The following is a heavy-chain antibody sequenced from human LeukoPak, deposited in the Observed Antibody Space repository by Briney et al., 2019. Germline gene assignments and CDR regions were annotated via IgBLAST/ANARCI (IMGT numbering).Heavy chain of an antibody. CDR2: ISSSSSTI. CDR3: ARDNYYDSSGYYNPTDY. Sequence: GGSLRLSCAASGFTFSRYSMNWVRQAPGKGLGWVSYISSSSSTIYYADSVKGRFTISRDNSKNTLYLQMNSLRAEDTAVYYCARDNYYDSSGYYNPTDYWGQGTLVTVSS. D-gene: IGHD3-22*01. V-gene: IGHV3-48*01. CDR1: GFTFSRYS. J-gene: IGHJ4*02.